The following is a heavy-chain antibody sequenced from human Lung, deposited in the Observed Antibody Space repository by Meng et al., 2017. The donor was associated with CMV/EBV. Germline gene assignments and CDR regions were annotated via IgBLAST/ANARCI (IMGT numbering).Heavy chain of an antibody. D-gene: IGHD2-2*01. V-gene: IGHV4-34*01. Sequence: SETXSLTCAINSGSFSGYYWSRIRQPPGGAMEWIGEINQSGSPNYNPSLKSRVTMSIDTSEDQFSLKLSSVTAADTAVYYCSRGEGAIAVVPAANYYGRDVWXQGTXVTVSS. CDR2: INQSGSP. CDR3: SRGEGAIAVVPAANYYGRDV. J-gene: IGHJ6*02. CDR1: SGSFSGYY.